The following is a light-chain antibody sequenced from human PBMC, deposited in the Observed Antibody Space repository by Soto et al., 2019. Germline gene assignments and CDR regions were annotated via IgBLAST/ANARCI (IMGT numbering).Light chain of an antibody. CDR3: QQTYSTPLT. J-gene: IGKJ4*01. CDR2: TTS. CDR1: QTITNF. Sequence: DIQMTQSPSSLSASVGDRVTITCRASQTITNFLNWYQQKPGKAPKRLIYTTSNLHTGVPSRFSGSGSGTDFTLTITSLQPEDFATYYCQQTYSTPLTFGGGTKVEIK. V-gene: IGKV1-39*01.